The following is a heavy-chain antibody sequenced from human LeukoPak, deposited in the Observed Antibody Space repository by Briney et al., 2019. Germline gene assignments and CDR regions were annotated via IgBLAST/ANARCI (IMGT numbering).Heavy chain of an antibody. V-gene: IGHV3-30*18. J-gene: IGHJ6*02. D-gene: IGHD1-26*01. CDR1: GFTFSSYG. Sequence: GGSLRLSCAASGFTFSSYGMHWVRQAPGKGLEWVAVISYDGSNKYYADSVKGRFTISRDNSKNTLYLQMNSLRAEETAVYYCAKDLVGANLAPWYYGMDVWGQGTTVTVSS. CDR2: ISYDGSNK. CDR3: AKDLVGANLAPWYYGMDV.